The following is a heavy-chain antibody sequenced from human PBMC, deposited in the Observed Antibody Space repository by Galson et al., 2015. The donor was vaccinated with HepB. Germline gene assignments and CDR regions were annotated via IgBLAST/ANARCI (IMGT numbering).Heavy chain of an antibody. D-gene: IGHD2-15*01. CDR1: GYTFTSYG. CDR3: ARDSPLIVVVVAAYYFDY. Sequence: SVKVSCKASGYTFTSYGISWVRQAPGQGLEWMGWISAYNGNTNYAQKLQGRVTMTTDTSTSTAYMELRSLRSDDTAVYDCARDSPLIVVVVAAYYFDYWGQGTLVTVSS. J-gene: IGHJ4*02. V-gene: IGHV1-18*04. CDR2: ISAYNGNT.